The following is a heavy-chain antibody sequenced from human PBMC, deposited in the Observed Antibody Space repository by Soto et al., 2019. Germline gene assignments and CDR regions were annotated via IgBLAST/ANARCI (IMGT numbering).Heavy chain of an antibody. CDR3: ARGIEMATIPDAFDI. Sequence: QVQLVQSGAEVKKPGSSVKVSCKASGSSFSSYAISWVLQAPGQGLGWMGGIIPIFGTANYAQNFQGRVTITADESTSTACMELSSLRSEDTAVYYCARGIEMATIPDAFDIWGQGTMVTVSS. J-gene: IGHJ3*02. CDR1: GSSFSSYA. V-gene: IGHV1-69*01. D-gene: IGHD5-12*01. CDR2: IIPIFGTA.